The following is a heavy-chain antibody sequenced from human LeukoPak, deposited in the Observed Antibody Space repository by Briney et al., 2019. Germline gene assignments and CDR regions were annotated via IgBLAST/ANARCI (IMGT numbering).Heavy chain of an antibody. CDR1: GGSISSYY. CDR2: IYTSGST. Sequence: SETLSLTCTVSGGSISSYYWSWIRQPPGKGLEWIGRIYTSGSTNYNPSLKSRVTMSVDTSKNQFSLKLSSVTAADTAVYYCARDLWDCSSTSCYYSWFDPWGQGTLVTVSS. D-gene: IGHD2-2*01. J-gene: IGHJ5*02. CDR3: ARDLWDCSSTSCYYSWFDP. V-gene: IGHV4-4*07.